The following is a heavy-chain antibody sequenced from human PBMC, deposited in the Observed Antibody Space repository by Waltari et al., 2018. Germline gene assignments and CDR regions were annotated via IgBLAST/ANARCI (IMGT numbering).Heavy chain of an antibody. Sequence: EVQLVESGGGLVKPGGSLRLSCAASGFTFSSYSMNWVRQAPGKGVEWVSAISSSSSYSYYADSVKGRFTISRDNAKNSLYLQMNSLRAEDTAVYYCARVDSSGWYYFDYWGQGTLVTVSS. V-gene: IGHV3-21*01. CDR3: ARVDSSGWYYFDY. CDR1: GFTFSSYS. CDR2: ISSSSSYS. J-gene: IGHJ4*02. D-gene: IGHD6-19*01.